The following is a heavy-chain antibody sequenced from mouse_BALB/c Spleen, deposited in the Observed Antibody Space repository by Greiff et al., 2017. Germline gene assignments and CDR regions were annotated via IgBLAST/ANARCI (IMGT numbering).Heavy chain of an antibody. J-gene: IGHJ4*01. CDR2: IYPGNVNT. Sequence: VKLMESGPELVKPGASVRISCKASGYTFTSYYIHWVKQRPGQGLEWIGWIYPGNVNTKYNEKFKGKATLTADKSSSTAYMQLSSLTSEDSAVYFCARSGRYGVDYWGQGTSVTVSS. CDR1: GYTFTSYY. CDR3: ARSGRYGVDY. V-gene: IGHV1S56*01. D-gene: IGHD2-14*01.